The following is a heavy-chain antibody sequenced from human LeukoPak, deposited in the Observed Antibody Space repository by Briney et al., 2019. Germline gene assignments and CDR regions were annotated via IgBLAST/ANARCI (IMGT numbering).Heavy chain of an antibody. CDR3: ARTGLLWFGELFLNWFDP. CDR1: GGSISGGY. V-gene: IGHV4-4*09. Sequence: SETLSLTCTVSGGSISGGYWSWVRQPPGRGLEWIGYVYTSGSTNYNPSLKSRVTISVDTSKNQFSLKLSSVTAADTAVYYCARTGLLWFGELFLNWFDPWGQGTLVTVSS. D-gene: IGHD3-10*01. CDR2: VYTSGST. J-gene: IGHJ5*02.